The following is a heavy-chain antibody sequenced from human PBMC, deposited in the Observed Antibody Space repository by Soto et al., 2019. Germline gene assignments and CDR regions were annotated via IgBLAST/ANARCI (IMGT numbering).Heavy chain of an antibody. CDR2: IYPGDSDT. CDR1: GYSFTSYW. V-gene: IGHV5-51*01. Sequence: ESLTISWKGSGYSFTSYWIGWVRQMPGKGLEWMGIIYPGDSDTRYSPSFQGQVTISADKSISTAYLQWSSLKASDTAMYYCARVLRDYYYGMDVWGQGTTVTVSS. CDR3: ARVLRDYYYGMDV. J-gene: IGHJ6*02.